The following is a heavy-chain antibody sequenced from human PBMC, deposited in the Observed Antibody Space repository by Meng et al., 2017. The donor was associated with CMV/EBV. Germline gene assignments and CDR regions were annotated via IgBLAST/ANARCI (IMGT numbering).Heavy chain of an antibody. CDR1: GFTFDNYA. Sequence: SLKISCSASGFTFDNYAMHWVRQVPGKGLEWVAGINWSSSSMGYADSVSGRFTISRDNAKKSLYLQMNSLRVEDMALYFCAKDRVVFWSGYFDSWGQGTLVTVSS. D-gene: IGHD3-3*01. CDR3: AKDRVVFWSGYFDS. CDR2: INWSSSSM. V-gene: IGHV3-9*03. J-gene: IGHJ4*02.